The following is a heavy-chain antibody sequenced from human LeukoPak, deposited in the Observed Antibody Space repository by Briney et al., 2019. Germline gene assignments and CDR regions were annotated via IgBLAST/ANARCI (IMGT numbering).Heavy chain of an antibody. CDR3: ARDRGGSYSAIDY. Sequence: GGSLRLSCAASGFTFSSYSLNWVRQAPGKGLEWVSFISSSSITIYYADSVKGRFTISRDNAERSLYLQMNSLRAEDTAVYYCARDRGGSYSAIDYWGQGTLVTVSS. D-gene: IGHD2-15*01. V-gene: IGHV3-48*04. J-gene: IGHJ4*02. CDR2: ISSSSITI. CDR1: GFTFSSYS.